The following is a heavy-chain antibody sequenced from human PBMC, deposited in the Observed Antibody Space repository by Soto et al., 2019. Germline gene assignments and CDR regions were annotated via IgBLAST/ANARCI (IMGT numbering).Heavy chain of an antibody. CDR2: FDPEDGET. Sequence: ASVKVSCKVSGYTLTELSMHWVRQAPGKGLEWMGGFDPEDGETIYAQKFQGRVTMTEDTSTDTAYMELSSLRSEDTAVYYCAMTLYYDILTGPRGNGMDVWGQGTTVTVSS. J-gene: IGHJ6*02. CDR1: GYTLTELS. D-gene: IGHD3-9*01. CDR3: AMTLYYDILTGPRGNGMDV. V-gene: IGHV1-24*01.